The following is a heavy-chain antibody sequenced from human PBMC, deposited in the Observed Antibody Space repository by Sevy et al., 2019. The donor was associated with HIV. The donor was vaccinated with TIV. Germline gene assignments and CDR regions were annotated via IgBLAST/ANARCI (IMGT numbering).Heavy chain of an antibody. CDR1: GFTFSSDA. Sequence: GGSLRLSCAASGFTFSSDAMSWVRQAPGKGLEWVSAISGSGGNRYYAVSVKGRFTISRDNSKNMLYLQMNSLRAEDTAAYYCAKDWVDHWGQGTLVTVSS. V-gene: IGHV3-23*01. CDR3: AKDWVDH. J-gene: IGHJ4*02. D-gene: IGHD3-16*01. CDR2: ISGSGGNR.